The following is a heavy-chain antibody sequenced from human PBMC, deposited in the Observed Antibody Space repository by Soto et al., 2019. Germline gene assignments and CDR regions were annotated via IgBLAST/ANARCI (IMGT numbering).Heavy chain of an antibody. Sequence: ASVKVSCKASGYTFTGYYMHWVRQAPGPGLEWMGWINPNSGGTNYAQKFQGWVTMTRDTSISTAYMELSRLRCDDTAVFHCARVAVASTPNDNWFDPWGQGTLVTVSS. J-gene: IGHJ5*02. D-gene: IGHD6-19*01. CDR3: ARVAVASTPNDNWFDP. CDR1: GYTFTGYY. V-gene: IGHV1-2*04. CDR2: INPNSGGT.